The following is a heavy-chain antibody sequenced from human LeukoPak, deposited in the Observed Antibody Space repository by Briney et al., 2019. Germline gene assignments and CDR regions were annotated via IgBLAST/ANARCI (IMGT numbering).Heavy chain of an antibody. CDR3: ASELEYYYDSSGYRFG. V-gene: IGHV1-18*01. D-gene: IGHD3-22*01. CDR1: GYTFTSYG. CDR2: ISAYNGNT. J-gene: IGHJ4*02. Sequence: ASVKVSCKASGYTFTSYGISWVRQAPGQGLEWMGWISAYNGNTNYAQKLQGRVTMTTDTSTSTAYMELSSLRSEDTAVYYCASELEYYYDSSGYRFGWGQGTLVTVSS.